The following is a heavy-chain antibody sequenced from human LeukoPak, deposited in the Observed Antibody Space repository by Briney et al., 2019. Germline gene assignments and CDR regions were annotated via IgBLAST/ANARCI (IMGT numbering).Heavy chain of an antibody. CDR1: GFTFSSYS. J-gene: IGHJ4*02. Sequence: GGSLRLSCAASGFTFSSYSMNWVRQAPGKGLEWVSSISSSSSYIYYADSVKGRFTISRDNAKNSLYLQMNSLRAEDTAVYYCARDPDSSGYFDYWGQRTLVTVSS. CDR3: ARDPDSSGYFDY. V-gene: IGHV3-21*01. CDR2: ISSSSSYI. D-gene: IGHD3-22*01.